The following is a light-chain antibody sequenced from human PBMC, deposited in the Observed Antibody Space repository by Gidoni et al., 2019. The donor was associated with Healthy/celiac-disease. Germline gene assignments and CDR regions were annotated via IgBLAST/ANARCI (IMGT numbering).Light chain of an antibody. CDR3: SSYTSSSTVV. CDR2: EVS. CDR1: SGDVGGYNY. J-gene: IGLJ2*01. Sequence: QSALTQPASVSGSPGQSITISYTGTSGDVGGYNYVSWYQQHPGKAPKLMIYEVSNRPSWVSNRFSGSKSGNTASLTISGLQAEDEADYYCSSYTSSSTVVFGGGTKLTVL. V-gene: IGLV2-14*01.